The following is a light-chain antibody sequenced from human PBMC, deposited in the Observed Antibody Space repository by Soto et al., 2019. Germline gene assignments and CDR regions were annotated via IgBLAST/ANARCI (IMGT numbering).Light chain of an antibody. V-gene: IGKV1-6*01. J-gene: IGKJ1*01. CDR1: QDIGKD. Sequence: AIQMTQSPLSLSASVGDRVTITCRASQDIGKDLGWYQQKPGEAPELLISVASTLESGVPSRFSGSGSGTDFSLTISSLQPEEFATYYCLQDYNYPRTFGQGTKVEIK. CDR2: VAS. CDR3: LQDYNYPRT.